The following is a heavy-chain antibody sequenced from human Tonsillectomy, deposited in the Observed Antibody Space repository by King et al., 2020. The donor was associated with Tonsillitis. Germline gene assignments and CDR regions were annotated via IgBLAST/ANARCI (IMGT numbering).Heavy chain of an antibody. CDR2: ISSSSSYT. Sequence: VQLVESGGGLVKPGGSLRLSCAASGFTFSDYYMSWIRQAPGKGLEWVSYISSSSSYTNYADSVKGRFTISRDNAKNSLYLQMNSLRAEDTAVYYCARDRYYYGSGSLNDYWGQGTLVTVSS. J-gene: IGHJ4*02. CDR3: ARDRYYYGSGSLNDY. V-gene: IGHV3-11*06. CDR1: GFTFSDYY. D-gene: IGHD3-10*01.